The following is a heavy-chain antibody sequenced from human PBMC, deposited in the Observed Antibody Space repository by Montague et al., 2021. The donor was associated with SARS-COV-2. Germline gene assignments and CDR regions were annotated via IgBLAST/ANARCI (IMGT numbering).Heavy chain of an antibody. J-gene: IGHJ5*02. Sequence: SETLSLTCTVSGGSISSSSYYWGWIRQPPGKGLEWIGSIYYSGSTYYNPSLKSRVTISVDTSKNQFSLKLSSVAAADTAVYYCARRSYDILTGNSIPNWFDPWGQGTLVTVSS. V-gene: IGHV4-39*01. CDR2: IYYSGST. CDR1: GGSISSSSYY. CDR3: ARRSYDILTGNSIPNWFDP. D-gene: IGHD3-9*01.